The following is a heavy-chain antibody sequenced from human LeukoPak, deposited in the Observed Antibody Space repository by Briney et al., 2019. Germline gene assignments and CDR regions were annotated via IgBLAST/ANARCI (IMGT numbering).Heavy chain of an antibody. CDR1: GGSISSYY. CDR2: IYYSGST. Sequence: SETLSLTCTVSGGSISSYYWSWIRQPPGKGLEWIGYIYYSGSTNYNPSLKSRVTISVDTSKNQFSLKLSPVTAADTAVYSCSRGEATGYYFDYWGQGTLVTVSS. CDR3: SRGEATGYYFDY. J-gene: IGHJ4*02. D-gene: IGHD5-12*01. V-gene: IGHV4-59*01.